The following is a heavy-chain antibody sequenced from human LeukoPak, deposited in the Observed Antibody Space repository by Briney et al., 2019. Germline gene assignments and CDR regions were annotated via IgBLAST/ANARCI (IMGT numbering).Heavy chain of an antibody. J-gene: IGHJ4*02. D-gene: IGHD3-9*01. CDR1: GGSISSYY. CDR2: IYYSGST. Sequence: SETLSLTCTVSGGSISSYYWSWIRQPPGKGLEWIGYIYYSGSTNYNPSLKSRVTISVDTSKNQFSLKLSSVTAADTAVYYCAGYPTYYDILWTAPGSFDYWGQGTLVTVSS. CDR3: AGYPTYYDILWTAPGSFDY. V-gene: IGHV4-59*01.